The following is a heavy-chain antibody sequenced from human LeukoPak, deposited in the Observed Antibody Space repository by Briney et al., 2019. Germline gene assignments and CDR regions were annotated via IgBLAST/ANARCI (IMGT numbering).Heavy chain of an antibody. CDR3: AKDYGYCSSTSCYGLNWFDP. Sequence: PGGSLRLSCAASGFTFSSYGMHWVRQAPGKGLEWVAVISYDGSNKYYADSVKGRFTISRDNSKNTLYLQMNSLRAEDTAVYYCAKDYGYCSSTSCYGLNWFDPWGRGTLVTVSS. CDR2: ISYDGSNK. D-gene: IGHD2-2*03. J-gene: IGHJ5*02. CDR1: GFTFSSYG. V-gene: IGHV3-30*18.